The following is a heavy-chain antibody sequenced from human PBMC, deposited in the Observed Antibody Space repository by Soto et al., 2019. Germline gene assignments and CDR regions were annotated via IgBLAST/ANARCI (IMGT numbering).Heavy chain of an antibody. CDR2: ISANGGSRGGT. J-gene: IGHJ2*01. D-gene: IGHD3-3*01. CDR1: GFPFSRVA. CDR3: AKDVSSGITSFDL. Sequence: ELQLLESGGGLVQPGGSLTLSCTASGFPFSRVAMSWVRQAPGQGLEWVASISANGGSRGGTYYADSVKGRFTISRDNSKNTLYLQMHSLRAEDTAVYYCAKDVSSGITSFDLWGRGTLVTVSS. V-gene: IGHV3-23*01.